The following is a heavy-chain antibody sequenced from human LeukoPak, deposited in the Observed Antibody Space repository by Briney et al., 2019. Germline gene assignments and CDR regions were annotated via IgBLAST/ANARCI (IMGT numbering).Heavy chain of an antibody. D-gene: IGHD2-2*01. J-gene: IGHJ6*03. CDR2: LYYMRGA. CDR1: GGSISSYY. CDR3: ASSTYYYYYMDV. V-gene: IGHV4-59*01. Sequence: PSETLSLTCTVSGGSISSYYWSWIRQPPGKGVEWIGNLYYMRGAWYKSSLKSRVTISVDTSKNQFSLKLSSVTAADTAVYYCASSTYYYYYMDVWGKGTTVTVSS.